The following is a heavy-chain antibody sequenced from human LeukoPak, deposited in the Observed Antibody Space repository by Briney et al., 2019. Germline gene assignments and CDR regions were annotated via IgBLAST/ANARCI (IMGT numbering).Heavy chain of an antibody. J-gene: IGHJ3*02. Sequence: PSETLSLTCTVSGGSISSSSYYWGWIRQPPGKVLEWIGSIYYSGSTYYNPSLKSRVTISVDKSKNQFSLKLSSVTAADTAVYYCARAGRDSSGAALYAFDIWGQGTMVTVSS. D-gene: IGHD3-22*01. CDR1: GGSISSSSYY. V-gene: IGHV4-39*07. CDR3: ARAGRDSSGAALYAFDI. CDR2: IYYSGST.